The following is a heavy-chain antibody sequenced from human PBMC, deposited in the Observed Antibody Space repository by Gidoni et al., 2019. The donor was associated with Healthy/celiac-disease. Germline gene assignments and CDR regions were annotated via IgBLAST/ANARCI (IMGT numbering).Heavy chain of an antibody. Sequence: QVQLVQSGAEVKKPGSSVKVSCKASGGTFSRYAISWVRQAPGQGLEWMGGIIPIFGTANYAQKFQGRVPITADESTSTAYMELSSLRSEDTAVYYCARVGEGWEQLHEFDYWGQGTLVTVSS. CDR3: ARVGEGWEQLHEFDY. D-gene: IGHD2-15*01. J-gene: IGHJ4*02. CDR2: IIPIFGTA. CDR1: GGTFSRYA. V-gene: IGHV1-69*01.